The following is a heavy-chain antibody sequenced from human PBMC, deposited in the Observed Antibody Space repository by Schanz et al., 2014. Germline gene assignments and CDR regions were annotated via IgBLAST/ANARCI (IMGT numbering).Heavy chain of an antibody. D-gene: IGHD3-10*01. CDR1: GYIFGSHG. J-gene: IGHJ3*02. CDR2: INAHTGNT. Sequence: QLMQSGSEVRKPGASVKASYKASGYIFGSHGITWVRQAPGQGPELMGWINAHTGNTQYAQKFQGRVNMTRDTVTTTVHLELTRLRTDDTAIYYCARVHIATYHYNSPGAFDIWGQGTRVTVSS. CDR3: ARVHIATYHYNSPGAFDI. V-gene: IGHV1-18*01.